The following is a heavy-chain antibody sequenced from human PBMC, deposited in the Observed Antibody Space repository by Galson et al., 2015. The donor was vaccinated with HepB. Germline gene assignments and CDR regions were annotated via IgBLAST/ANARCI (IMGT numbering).Heavy chain of an antibody. V-gene: IGHV1-69*02. Sequence: SVKVSCKASGGTFSSYTISWVRQAPGQGLEWMGRIIPILGIANYAQKFQGRVTITADKSTSTAYMELSSLRSEDTAVYYCAILMVRGVTDYCYGMDVWGQGTTVTVSS. CDR2: IIPILGIA. D-gene: IGHD3-10*01. CDR3: AILMVRGVTDYCYGMDV. CDR1: GGTFSSYT. J-gene: IGHJ6*02.